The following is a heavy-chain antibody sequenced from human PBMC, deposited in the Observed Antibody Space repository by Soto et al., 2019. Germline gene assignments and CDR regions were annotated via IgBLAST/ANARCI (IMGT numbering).Heavy chain of an antibody. CDR2: ISGSGGST. J-gene: IGHJ4*02. V-gene: IGHV3-23*01. D-gene: IGHD3-10*02. CDR1: GFTFSSYA. CDR3: ARDGAMLTPVTY. Sequence: GGSLRLSCAASGFTFSSYAMSWVRQAPGKGLEWVSTISGSGGSTYYADSVKGRFTISRDNSKNTLYLQMNSLRAEDTAVYYCARDGAMLTPVTYWGQGILVTVSS.